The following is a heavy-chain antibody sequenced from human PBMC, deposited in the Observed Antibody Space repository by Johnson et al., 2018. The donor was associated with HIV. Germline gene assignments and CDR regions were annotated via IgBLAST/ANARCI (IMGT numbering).Heavy chain of an antibody. CDR2: ISSSGSTI. CDR1: GFTFSDYY. D-gene: IGHD6-13*01. V-gene: IGHV3-11*04. CDR3: ATYSSSWYKGGYAFDI. Sequence: QEKLVESGGVVVQPGGSLRLSCAASGFTFSDYYMSWIRQAPGKGLEWVSYISSSGSTIYYADSVKGRFTISRDNAKNSLYLQMNSLRAEDTAVYYCATYSSSWYKGGYAFDIWGQGTMVTVSS. J-gene: IGHJ3*02.